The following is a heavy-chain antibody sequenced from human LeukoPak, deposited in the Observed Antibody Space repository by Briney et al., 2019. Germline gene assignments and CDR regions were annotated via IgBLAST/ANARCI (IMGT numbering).Heavy chain of an antibody. V-gene: IGHV3-33*01. CDR2: IWYDGSNK. CDR3: ARDSGYGYNTFPTADY. J-gene: IGHJ4*02. Sequence: GGSLRLSCAASGFIFSDYAMHWVRQAPGKGLELVAFIWYDGSNKYYADSVKGRFTISRDNSENTLYLQMSSLRAEDTALYYCARDSGYGYNTFPTADYWGQGILVTVSS. D-gene: IGHD5-24*01. CDR1: GFIFSDYA.